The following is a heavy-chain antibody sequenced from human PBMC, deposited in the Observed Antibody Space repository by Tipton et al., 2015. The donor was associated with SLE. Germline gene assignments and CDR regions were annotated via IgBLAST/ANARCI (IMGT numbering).Heavy chain of an antibody. V-gene: IGHV4-4*07. Sequence: TLSLTCTVSGDSINSHYWSWIRQPAGKGLQWIGRIYPSGSINYNPSLKSRVTMSVDTSRKQFSLKLTSVTAADTAVYYCARRGWVDAFDIWGQGTMVIVSS. D-gene: IGHD6-19*01. J-gene: IGHJ3*02. CDR1: GDSINSHY. CDR2: IYPSGSI. CDR3: ARRGWVDAFDI.